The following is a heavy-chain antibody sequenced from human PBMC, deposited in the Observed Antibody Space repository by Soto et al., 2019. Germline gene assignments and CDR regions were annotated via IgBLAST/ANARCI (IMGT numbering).Heavy chain of an antibody. J-gene: IGHJ1*01. CDR1: GFTFSNYA. CDR3: ARDSSSWYPEYFQH. Sequence: GGSLRLSCAASGFTFSNYAMTWVRQAPGKGLEWVSVITSGGNTIYYADSVKGRFTISRDNAKNTLYLQMNSLRAEDTAVYYCARDSSSWYPEYFQHWGQGTLVTVSS. CDR2: ITSGGNTI. D-gene: IGHD6-13*01. V-gene: IGHV3-48*01.